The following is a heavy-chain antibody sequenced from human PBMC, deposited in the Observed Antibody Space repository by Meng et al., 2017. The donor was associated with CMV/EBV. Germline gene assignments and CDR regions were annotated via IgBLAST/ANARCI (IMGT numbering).Heavy chain of an antibody. V-gene: IGHV3-30-3*01. Sequence: GGSLRLSCAASGFTFSSYAMHWVRQAPGKGLEWVAVISYDGSNKYYADSVKGRFTISRDNSKNTLYLQMNSLRAEDTAVYYCARDLLKGGIAARPAGMGYWGQGTLVTVS. CDR2: ISYDGSNK. D-gene: IGHD6-6*01. J-gene: IGHJ4*02. CDR3: ARDLLKGGIAARPAGMGY. CDR1: GFTFSSYA.